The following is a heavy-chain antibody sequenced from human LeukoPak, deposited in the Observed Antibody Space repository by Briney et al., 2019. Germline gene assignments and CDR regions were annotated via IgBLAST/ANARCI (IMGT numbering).Heavy chain of an antibody. V-gene: IGHV1-24*01. CDR2: FDPEDGET. CDR3: ATVSSGSYWLYYFDY. D-gene: IGHD1-26*01. Sequence: GASVKVSCKVSGYTLTELSMHWVRQAPGKGLEWMGGFDPEDGETIYAQKFQGRVTMTEDTSTDTAYMELSSLRSEDTAVYYCATVSSGSYWLYYFDYWGQGTLVTVSS. J-gene: IGHJ4*02. CDR1: GYTLTELS.